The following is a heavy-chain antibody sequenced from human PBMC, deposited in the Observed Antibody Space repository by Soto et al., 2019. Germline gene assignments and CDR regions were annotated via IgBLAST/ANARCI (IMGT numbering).Heavy chain of an antibody. J-gene: IGHJ4*02. CDR3: AHSKLMVYATHSFDY. V-gene: IGHV2-5*02. CDR2: IYWDDDK. CDR1: GFSLSTSGVG. D-gene: IGHD2-8*01. Sequence: QITLKESGPTLVKPTQTLTLTCTFSGFSLSTSGVGVGWSRQPPGKALEWLALIYWDDDKRYSPSLKSRLTITKDTSKNQVVLTMTNMDPVDTATYYCAHSKLMVYATHSFDYWGQGTLVTVSS.